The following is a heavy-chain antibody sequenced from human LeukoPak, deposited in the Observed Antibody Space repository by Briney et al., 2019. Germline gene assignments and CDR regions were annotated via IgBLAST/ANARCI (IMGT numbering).Heavy chain of an antibody. D-gene: IGHD3-9*01. Sequence: GGSLRLSCAASGFTFSDYYMSWIRQAPGKGLEWFSYISSSTSYTNYADSVKGRFTISRDNAKNSLYLQMNSLRAEDTAVYYCARCLYYDILTGYYFFDYWGQGTLVTVSS. V-gene: IGHV3-11*03. J-gene: IGHJ4*02. CDR2: ISSSTSYT. CDR3: ARCLYYDILTGYYFFDY. CDR1: GFTFSDYY.